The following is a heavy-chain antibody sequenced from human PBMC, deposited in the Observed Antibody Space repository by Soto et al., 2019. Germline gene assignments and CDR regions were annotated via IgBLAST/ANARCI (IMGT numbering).Heavy chain of an antibody. CDR1: GFTLSGHG. Sequence: QVQLVESGGGVVQPGRSLRLSCVASGFTLSGHGMHWVRQAPGKGLEWVAVITYDGSEIHYSDSVKGRFTIARDTSKNMIYLQMNSLKTADTAMYYCAREQGYGYYRVADYWGQGTLVTVSS. D-gene: IGHD1-26*01. J-gene: IGHJ4*02. V-gene: IGHV3-30*03. CDR2: ITYDGSEI. CDR3: AREQGYGYYRVADY.